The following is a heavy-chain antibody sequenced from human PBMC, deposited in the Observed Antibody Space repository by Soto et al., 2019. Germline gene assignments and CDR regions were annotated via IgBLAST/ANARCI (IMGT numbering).Heavy chain of an antibody. CDR3: AKDSEGTIDYFDY. D-gene: IGHD1-7*01. CDR1: GFTFGSYA. V-gene: IGHV3-23*01. J-gene: IGHJ4*01. CDR2: IKSSGGYT. Sequence: EVQLLESGGGLVQPGGSLRLSCAASGFTFGSYAMTWVRQAPGKGLEWVSTIKSSGGYTYYADSVKGRFTISRDNSKNTLYLPMDRLRDENTAVYYCAKDSEGTIDYFDYWGHGTLVTVSS.